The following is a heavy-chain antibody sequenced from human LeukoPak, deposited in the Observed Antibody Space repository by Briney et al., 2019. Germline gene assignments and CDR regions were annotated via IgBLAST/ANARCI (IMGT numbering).Heavy chain of an antibody. D-gene: IGHD3-9*01. CDR1: GFTFSSYG. V-gene: IGHV3-30*02. CDR2: IRYDGSNK. J-gene: IGHJ4*02. CDR3: AKCYYDILTGYSYYFDY. Sequence: AGGSLRLSCAASGFTFSSYGMHWVRQAPGKGLEWVAFIRYDGSNKYYADSVKGRFTISRDNSKNTLYLQMNSLRAEDTAVYYCAKCYYDILTGYSYYFDYWGQGTLVTVSS.